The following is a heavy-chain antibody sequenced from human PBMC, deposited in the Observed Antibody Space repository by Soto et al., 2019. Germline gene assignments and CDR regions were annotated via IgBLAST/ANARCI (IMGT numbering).Heavy chain of an antibody. CDR2: LSFDGTNE. CDR1: GFPFSNHA. D-gene: IGHD2-15*01. J-gene: IGHJ4*02. CDR3: ARDPGEGYCSGGSCYVPDF. Sequence: QVHLVESGGGVVQPGRSLRLSCAATGFPFSNHAMHWVRQAPGKGLEWVALLSFDGTNEYYADSVKGRFTISRDNTNNMLFLQMNSLRPEDTAVYYCARDPGEGYCSGGSCYVPDFWGQGTLVTVSS. V-gene: IGHV3-30-3*01.